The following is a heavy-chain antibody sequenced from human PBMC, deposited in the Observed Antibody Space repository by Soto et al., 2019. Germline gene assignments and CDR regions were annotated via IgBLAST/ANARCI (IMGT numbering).Heavy chain of an antibody. CDR3: ARDHVVSRNWFDP. CDR1: GFTCISFW. CDR2: INSDGSST. J-gene: IGHJ5*02. D-gene: IGHD2-21*01. Sequence: AGRSLRLSCAAAGFTCISFWMHWVRQAPGKGLVWVSRINSDGSSTSYADSVKGRFTISRDNAKNTLYLQMNSLRAEDTAVYYCARDHVVSRNWFDPWGQGTLLTVSS. V-gene: IGHV3-74*01.